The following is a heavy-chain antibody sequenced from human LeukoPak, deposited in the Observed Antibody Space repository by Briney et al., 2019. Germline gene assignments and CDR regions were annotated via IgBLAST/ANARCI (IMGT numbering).Heavy chain of an antibody. Sequence: AASVKVSCKASGYTFTSYAMRWVRQAPGQRLEWMGWINAGNGNTKYSQKFQGRVTITRDTSASTAYMELSSLRSEDTAVYYCAGSTSFFVGGGYGMDVWGQGTTVTVSS. CDR3: AGSTSFFVGGGYGMDV. J-gene: IGHJ6*02. D-gene: IGHD2-2*01. V-gene: IGHV1-3*01. CDR1: GYTFTSYA. CDR2: INAGNGNT.